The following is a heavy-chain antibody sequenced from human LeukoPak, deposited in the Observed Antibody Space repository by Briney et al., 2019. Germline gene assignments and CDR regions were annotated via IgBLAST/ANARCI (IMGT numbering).Heavy chain of an antibody. Sequence: SETLSLTCTVSGGSISSGDYYWSWIRQPPGKGLEWIGYTYYSGSTYYNPSLKSRVTISVDTSKNQFSLKLSSVTAADTAVYYCARGVATITPFDYWGQGTLVTVSS. CDR3: ARGVATITPFDY. CDR1: GGSISSGDYY. D-gene: IGHD5-12*01. V-gene: IGHV4-30-4*01. CDR2: TYYSGST. J-gene: IGHJ4*02.